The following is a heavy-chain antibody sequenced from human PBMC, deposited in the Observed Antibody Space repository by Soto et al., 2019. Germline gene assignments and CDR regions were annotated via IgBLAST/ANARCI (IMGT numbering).Heavy chain of an antibody. CDR1: GFTFSSYW. CDR2: IKQDGREK. Sequence: GGSLRLSCAASGFTFSSYWMSWVRQAPGKGLEWVANIKQDGREKYYVDAVKGRFTMSRDNAKNSLYLQMNSLRAEDTAVYYCAREEDVVAGDYMDVWGKGTTVTVSS. D-gene: IGHD2-2*01. J-gene: IGHJ6*03. V-gene: IGHV3-7*01. CDR3: AREEDVVAGDYMDV.